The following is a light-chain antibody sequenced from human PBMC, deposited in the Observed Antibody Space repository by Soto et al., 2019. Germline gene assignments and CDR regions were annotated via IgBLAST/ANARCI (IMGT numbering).Light chain of an antibody. CDR3: QQVNSYPCT. Sequence: DIQLTQSPSFLSASVGDRVTITCRASQGIGTYLAWYQQKPGKAPKLLIFDASSLHSGAPSRFSGSGSGTQFSLTISSLQPEDCATYYCQQVNSYPCTFGRGTKVDI. V-gene: IGKV1-9*01. CDR2: DAS. J-gene: IGKJ2*02. CDR1: QGIGTY.